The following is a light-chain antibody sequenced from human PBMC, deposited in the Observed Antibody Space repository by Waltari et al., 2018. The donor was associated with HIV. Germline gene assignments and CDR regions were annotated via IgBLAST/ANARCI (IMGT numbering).Light chain of an antibody. CDR1: QSLNNY. CDR3: QQYDNWPLIT. Sequence: VLTQSPVTLSLSPGQRATLSCRASQSLNNYLAWYQQKPGQAPRHLIYYASNSATGIPARFSGSGSGTDFTLTISNLEPEDFAVYFCQQYDNWPLITLGPGTKVDV. CDR2: YAS. V-gene: IGKV3-11*01. J-gene: IGKJ3*01.